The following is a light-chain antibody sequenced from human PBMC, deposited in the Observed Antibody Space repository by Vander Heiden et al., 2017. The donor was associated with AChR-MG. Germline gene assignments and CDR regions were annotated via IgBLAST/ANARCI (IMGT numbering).Light chain of an antibody. CDR2: DDS. V-gene: IGLV3-21*02. J-gene: IGLJ2*01. Sequence: SYVVTHPPSVSVAPGQTARITCGGNNIGSKSVHWYQQKPGQAPVLVVYDDSDRPSGIPERFSGSNSGDTATPTITRIEAGDEADYYCQVWDSGSDHVVFGGGTRLTVL. CDR3: QVWDSGSDHVV. CDR1: NIGSKS.